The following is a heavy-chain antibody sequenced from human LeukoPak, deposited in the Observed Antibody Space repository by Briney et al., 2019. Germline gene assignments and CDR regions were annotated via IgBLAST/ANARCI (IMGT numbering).Heavy chain of an antibody. Sequence: SETLSLTCTVSGGSMRNYYWSWIRQPAGKGLEWIGRIYSTGSTNYNPSLKSRVTMSVDMSKNQFSLKLNSVTAADTAVYYCTRVMTTVNVFDIWGQGTLVTVSS. D-gene: IGHD4-17*01. J-gene: IGHJ3*02. CDR2: IYSTGST. CDR3: TRVMTTVNVFDI. CDR1: GGSMRNYY. V-gene: IGHV4-4*07.